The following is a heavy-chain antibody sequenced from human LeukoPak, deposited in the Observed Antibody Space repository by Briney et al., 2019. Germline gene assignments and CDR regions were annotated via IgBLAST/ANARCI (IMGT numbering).Heavy chain of an antibody. CDR1: GYTFTSYG. J-gene: IGHJ3*02. Sequence: ASVKVSCKASGYTFTSYGISWVRQAPGQGLEWMGWISAYNGNTNYAQKLQGRVTMTTDTSTSTAYMELRSLRSEDTAVYYCATARGIRDAFDIWGQGTMVTVSS. D-gene: IGHD3-16*01. CDR3: ATARGIRDAFDI. V-gene: IGHV1-18*01. CDR2: ISAYNGNT.